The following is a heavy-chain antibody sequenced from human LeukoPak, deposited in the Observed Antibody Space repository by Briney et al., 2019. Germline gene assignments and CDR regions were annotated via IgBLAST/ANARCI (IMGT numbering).Heavy chain of an antibody. D-gene: IGHD3-3*01. Sequence: SETLSLTCTVSGGSISSYYWSWIRQPPGKGLEWIGYIYYSGSTNYNPSLKSRVTISVDTSKNQFSLKLSSVTAADTAVYYCARGSTPFWSGYFDYYYYGMDVWGQGTTVTVSS. CDR1: GGSISSYY. CDR3: ARGSTPFWSGYFDYYYYGMDV. J-gene: IGHJ6*02. V-gene: IGHV4-59*01. CDR2: IYYSGST.